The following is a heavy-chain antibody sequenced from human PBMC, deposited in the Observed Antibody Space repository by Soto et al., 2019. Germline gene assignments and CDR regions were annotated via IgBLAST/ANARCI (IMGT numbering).Heavy chain of an antibody. Sequence: QVQLVQSGAEVKKPGSSVKVSCKASGGTFRSYAISWLRQAPGQGLEWMGGNIPVSGTANYAQKFQGRVNVSADESTGTAYMEVSSLKSEDTAVYYCARDRSYDTSAYYWGFDSWGQGTLVIVSS. D-gene: IGHD3-22*01. J-gene: IGHJ4*02. CDR3: ARDRSYDTSAYYWGFDS. CDR1: GGTFRSYA. CDR2: NIPVSGTA. V-gene: IGHV1-69*01.